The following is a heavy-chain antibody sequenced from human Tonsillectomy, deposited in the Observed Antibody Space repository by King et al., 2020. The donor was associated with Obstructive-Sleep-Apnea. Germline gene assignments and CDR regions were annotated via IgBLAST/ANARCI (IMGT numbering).Heavy chain of an antibody. CDR1: GYTFTSYS. CDR2: ISVYNGNR. D-gene: IGHD2-2*01. J-gene: IGHJ6*02. CDR3: AREVCSTSCYDYYYGMDV. V-gene: IGHV1-18*04. Sequence: QLVQSGAEVKKPGASVKVSCKASGYTFTSYSINWGRQDPGQGLVWLGWISVYNGNRNYAQKLQGRVTMTTDTSTSTAYMELRSLKSDDTAVYYCAREVCSTSCYDYYYGMDVWGQGTTVTVSS.